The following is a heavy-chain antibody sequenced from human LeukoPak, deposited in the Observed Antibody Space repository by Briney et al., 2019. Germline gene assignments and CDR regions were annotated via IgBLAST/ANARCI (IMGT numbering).Heavy chain of an antibody. CDR3: ARDLGYCSSTSCYRYVDY. V-gene: IGHV3-11*06. CDR1: GFTFSDYY. Sequence: GGSLRLSCAASGFTFSDYYMSWIRQAPGKGLEWVSSISSSSSYIYYADSVKGRFTISRDNAKNSLYLQMNSLRAEDTAVYYCARDLGYCSSTSCYRYVDYWGQGTLVTVSS. J-gene: IGHJ4*02. CDR2: ISSSSSYI. D-gene: IGHD2-2*02.